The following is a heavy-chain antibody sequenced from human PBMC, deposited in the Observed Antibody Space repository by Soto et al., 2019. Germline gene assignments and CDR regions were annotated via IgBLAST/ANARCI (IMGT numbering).Heavy chain of an antibody. Sequence: PGGSLRLSCAASGFTFSNAWINWVRQAPGKGLEWVGRIKSKTDGGTTDFAAPVKGRFAISRDDSKNMVYLQMNSLRFEDTAMYFCARGPGNFYYFDYWDQGILVTVSS. D-gene: IGHD1-7*01. CDR3: ARGPGNFYYFDY. V-gene: IGHV3-15*07. J-gene: IGHJ4*02. CDR2: IKSKTDGGTT. CDR1: GFTFSNAW.